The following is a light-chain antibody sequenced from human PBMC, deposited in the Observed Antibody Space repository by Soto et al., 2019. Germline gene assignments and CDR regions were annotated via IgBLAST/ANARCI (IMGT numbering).Light chain of an antibody. J-gene: IGKJ4*01. Sequence: EIVLTQSPATLSLSPGERATLSCRASQSISSHLAWYQQKPGQAPRLLMFDTSNRATGIPARFSGSGSGTDFTLTISSLEPEDRAVYYCQQRVNWPLTFGGGTKVEIK. CDR1: QSISSH. CDR2: DTS. CDR3: QQRVNWPLT. V-gene: IGKV3-11*01.